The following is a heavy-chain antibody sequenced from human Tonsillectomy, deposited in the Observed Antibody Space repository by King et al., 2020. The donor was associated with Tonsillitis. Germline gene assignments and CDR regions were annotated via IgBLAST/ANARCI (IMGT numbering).Heavy chain of an antibody. J-gene: IGHJ6*02. Sequence: VQLVESGGGVVQPGRSLRLSCAASGFTFSSYGMHWVRQAPGKGLEWMAVISYDGSNKYYADSVKGRFTISRDNSKNTLYLQMKSLRAEDTAVYYCANSQRPLLSGYSYHYGMDVWGQGTTVTVSS. D-gene: IGHD3-3*01. CDR3: ANSQRPLLSGYSYHYGMDV. V-gene: IGHV3-30*18. CDR2: ISYDGSNK. CDR1: GFTFSSYG.